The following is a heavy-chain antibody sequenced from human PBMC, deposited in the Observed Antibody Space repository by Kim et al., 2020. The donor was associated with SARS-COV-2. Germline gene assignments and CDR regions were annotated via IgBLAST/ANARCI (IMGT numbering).Heavy chain of an antibody. D-gene: IGHD2-2*01. CDR3: ASTSLTSRTGFDF. CDR1: GGTFTHYA. J-gene: IGHJ4*02. CDR2: IIPAFGSA. V-gene: IGHV1-69*13. Sequence: SVKVSCKASGGTFTHYAFSWLRQAPGQGLEWMGVIIPAFGSAHYTQKFQDRITISADDSAATVYLELNSLTSDDTAVLFCASTSLTSRTGFDFWGQGALVTVSS.